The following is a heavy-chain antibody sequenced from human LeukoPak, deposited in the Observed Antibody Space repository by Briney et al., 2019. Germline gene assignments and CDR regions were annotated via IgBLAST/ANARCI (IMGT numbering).Heavy chain of an antibody. V-gene: IGHV3-9*03. Sequence: GGSLRLSCAASGFTFDDYAMHWVRQAPGKGLEWVSGISWNSGNIGYADSVKGRFTISRDNAKNSLYLQMNSLRAEDMALYYCAKGDTAMVNDAFDIWGQGTMVTVSS. J-gene: IGHJ3*02. CDR2: ISWNSGNI. CDR3: AKGDTAMVNDAFDI. D-gene: IGHD5-18*01. CDR1: GFTFDDYA.